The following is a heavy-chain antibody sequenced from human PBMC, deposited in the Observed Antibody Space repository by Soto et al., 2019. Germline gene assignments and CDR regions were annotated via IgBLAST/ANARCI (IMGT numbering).Heavy chain of an antibody. Sequence: SETLSLTCAVSGGSISSGGYSWSWIRQPPGKGLEWIGYIYHSGSTYYNPSLKSRVTISVDRSKNQFSLKLSSATAADTAVYYCARGGGLWFGALYLKWFDPWGQGTLVTVSS. V-gene: IGHV4-30-2*01. J-gene: IGHJ5*02. D-gene: IGHD3-10*01. CDR1: GGSISSGGYS. CDR2: IYHSGST. CDR3: ARGGGLWFGALYLKWFDP.